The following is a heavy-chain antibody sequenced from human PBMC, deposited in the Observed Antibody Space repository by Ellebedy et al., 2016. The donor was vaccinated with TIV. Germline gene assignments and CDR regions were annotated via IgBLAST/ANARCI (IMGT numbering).Heavy chain of an antibody. CDR1: GYTFSNYF. Sequence: AASVKVSCKASGYTFSNYFVHWVRQAPGQGLEWMGIINPSSGSTTYAQRLQGRLTMTRDKSISTAYLQWSSLKASDTAMYYCARRSIAVAGTDYWGQGTLVTVSS. CDR3: ARRSIAVAGTDY. D-gene: IGHD6-19*01. CDR2: INPSSGST. V-gene: IGHV1-46*04. J-gene: IGHJ4*02.